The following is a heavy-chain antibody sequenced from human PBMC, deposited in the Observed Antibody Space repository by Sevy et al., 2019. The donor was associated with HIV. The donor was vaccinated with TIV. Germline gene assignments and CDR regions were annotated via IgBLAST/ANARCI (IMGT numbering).Heavy chain of an antibody. Sequence: ASVKVSCKASGGSISSYAINWVRQAPGQGLEWMGGIIPIFGTANYTQKFQGRVTITAHESTSTAYMELSSLRSDDTAVFYCGRGLVPIQGARHYYYYYMDVWGKGTTVTVSS. D-gene: IGHD5-18*01. CDR1: GGSISSYA. J-gene: IGHJ6*03. CDR2: IIPIFGTA. V-gene: IGHV1-69*13. CDR3: GRGLVPIQGARHYYYYYMDV.